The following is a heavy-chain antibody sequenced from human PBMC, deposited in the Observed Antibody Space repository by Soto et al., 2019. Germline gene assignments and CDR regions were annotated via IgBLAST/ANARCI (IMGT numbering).Heavy chain of an antibody. CDR1: GFTSNDYY. Sequence: GGSLRLSCVASGFTSNDYYMSWIRQAPGKGLEGISYISSSGSYTRYADSVKGRFTISRDKAKHSVYLHINSLRADDTAVYYCARESRDGYKLYFDFWGLGPLVTVSS. CDR3: ARESRDGYKLYFDF. V-gene: IGHV3-11*06. CDR2: ISSSGSYT. D-gene: IGHD5-12*01. J-gene: IGHJ4*02.